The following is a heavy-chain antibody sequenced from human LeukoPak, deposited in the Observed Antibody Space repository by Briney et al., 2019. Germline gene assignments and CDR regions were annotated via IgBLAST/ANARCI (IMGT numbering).Heavy chain of an antibody. D-gene: IGHD7-27*01. CDR3: AKDSNWAFDY. Sequence: GGPLRLSCGASGFTFSRYGMHWVRQAPGKGLEWVAYTRKDGSDKYYADSVKGRFTISRDSSKDMVYLQMNSLRAEDTAVYYCAKDSNWAFDYWGQGTLVSVSS. CDR1: GFTFSRYG. CDR2: TRKDGSDK. J-gene: IGHJ4*02. V-gene: IGHV3-30*02.